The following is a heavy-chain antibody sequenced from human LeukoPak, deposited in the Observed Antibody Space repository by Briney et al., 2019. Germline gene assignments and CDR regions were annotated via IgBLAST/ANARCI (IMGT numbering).Heavy chain of an antibody. CDR3: ARDTSSGYYYDSSGLNWFDP. J-gene: IGHJ5*02. Sequence: SETLSLTCSVSGGSISSSNYYWGWIRQPPGKGLEWIGIIYYSGSTSYNPSLKSRVTISIDTSKNQFSLKLSSVTAADTAVYYCARDTSSGYYYDSSGLNWFDPWGQGTLVTVSS. CDR2: IYYSGST. V-gene: IGHV4-39*02. D-gene: IGHD3-22*01. CDR1: GGSISSSNYY.